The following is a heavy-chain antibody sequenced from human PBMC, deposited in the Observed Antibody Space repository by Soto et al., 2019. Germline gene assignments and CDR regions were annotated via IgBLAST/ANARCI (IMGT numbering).Heavy chain of an antibody. D-gene: IGHD3-10*01. V-gene: IGHV4-39*01. CDR1: GGSISSSSYY. CDR3: ASLLGIKFDY. CDR2: IYYSGTT. J-gene: IGHJ4*02. Sequence: KTSETLSLTCTVSGGSISSSSYYWGWIRQPPGKGREWIGTIYYSGTTNYNPSLKSRVTISVDTSQNQSSLKLNSLTAADTAVYYCASLLGIKFDYWGQGALVTVSS.